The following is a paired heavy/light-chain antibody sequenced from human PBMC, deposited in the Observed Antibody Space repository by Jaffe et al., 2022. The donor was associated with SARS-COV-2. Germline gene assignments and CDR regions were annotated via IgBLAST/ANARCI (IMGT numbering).Light chain of an antibody. CDR2: GRN. J-gene: IGLJ3*02. CDR1: SLRTYY. Sequence: SSELTQDPSVSVALGQTVRITCQGDSLRTYYANWYQQKPGQAPVLVMYGRNNRPSGIPDRFSGSSSGDIASLTITGAQAEDESDYYCNSRDSSGNRLVFGGGTKLTVL. V-gene: IGLV3-19*01. CDR3: NSRDSSGNRLV.
Heavy chain of an antibody. Sequence: QVQLVESGGGVVQPGTSLTLSCAASRFSLSYYGMHWVRQTPGKGLEWVAEIWANGNDEDYADSVKGRFTISRDTSKNTLYLQMNSLRAEDTAVYYCARNGDGSGNYWYFDLWGRGTLVTVSS. CDR2: IWANGNDE. V-gene: IGHV3-33*01. J-gene: IGHJ2*01. CDR1: RFSLSYYG. D-gene: IGHD3-10*01. CDR3: ARNGDGSGNYWYFDL.